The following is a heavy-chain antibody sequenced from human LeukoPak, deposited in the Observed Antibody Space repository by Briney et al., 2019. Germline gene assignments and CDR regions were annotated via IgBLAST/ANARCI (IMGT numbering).Heavy chain of an antibody. Sequence: GGSLRLSCAASAFSFNSYWMHWVRQAPGSGLVWVSRISNDGRSTSFADSVKGRFTISRDNAKNTLYLQMNSLSAEDTAVYYCTRGREGNYGLFDSWGQGTLVTVSS. J-gene: IGHJ4*02. CDR1: AFSFNSYW. D-gene: IGHD3-10*01. CDR3: TRGREGNYGLFDS. V-gene: IGHV3-74*01. CDR2: ISNDGRST.